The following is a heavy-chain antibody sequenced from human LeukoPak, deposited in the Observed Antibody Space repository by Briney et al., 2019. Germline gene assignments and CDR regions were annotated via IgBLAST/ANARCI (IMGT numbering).Heavy chain of an antibody. CDR1: GFTFSGYS. J-gene: IGHJ4*02. Sequence: GGSLRLSCAASGFTFSGYSMNWVRQAPGKGLEWVSYISSTSDTIYSADSVKGRFTISRDNAKNSLYLQMNSLRAEDTAVYYCARGHFGLDQWGQGTQVTVSS. D-gene: IGHD3/OR15-3a*01. CDR2: ISSTSDTI. CDR3: ARGHFGLDQ. V-gene: IGHV3-48*04.